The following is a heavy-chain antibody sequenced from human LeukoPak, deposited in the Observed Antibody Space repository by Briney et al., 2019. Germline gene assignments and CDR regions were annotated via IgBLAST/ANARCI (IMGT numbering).Heavy chain of an antibody. CDR1: GFTFTSHA. Sequence: GGSLRLSCAASGFTFTSHAMSWVRQAPGKGLEWVSSISANGAGTYFADSVKGRFTISRDNSKNTLYLQMNSLRAEDTAVYYCAKAALTGYEHYWGQGTLVTVSS. CDR3: AKAALTGYEHY. J-gene: IGHJ4*02. D-gene: IGHD3-9*01. CDR2: ISANGAGT. V-gene: IGHV3-23*01.